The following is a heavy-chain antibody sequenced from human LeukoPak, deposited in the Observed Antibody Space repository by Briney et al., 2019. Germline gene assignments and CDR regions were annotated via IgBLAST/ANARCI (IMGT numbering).Heavy chain of an antibody. CDR1: GFTLSNPW. D-gene: IGHD6-13*01. Sequence: GGSLRLSCAASGFTLSNPWMSWVRQAPGKGLEWVADIKQDGSEKYYVDSVKGRFTISGDNAKNSLYLQMNSLRAEDTAVYYCARGQPRSHGSSYYFDYWGQGTLVTVSS. V-gene: IGHV3-7*01. CDR2: IKQDGSEK. J-gene: IGHJ4*02. CDR3: ARGQPRSHGSSYYFDY.